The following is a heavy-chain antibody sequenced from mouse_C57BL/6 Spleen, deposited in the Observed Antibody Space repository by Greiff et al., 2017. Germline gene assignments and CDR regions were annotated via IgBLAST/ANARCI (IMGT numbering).Heavy chain of an antibody. CDR2: IYPGSGST. CDR1: GYTFTSYW. D-gene: IGHD2-12*01. CDR3: ARSGFEYDGKGYFDV. V-gene: IGHV1-55*01. J-gene: IGHJ1*03. Sequence: QVQLQQPGAELVKPGASVKMSCKASGYTFTSYWITWVKQRPGQGLEWIGDIYPGSGSTNYNEKFKSKATLTVDTSSSTAYMQISRLTSEDSAVYYCARSGFEYDGKGYFDVWGTGTTVTVSS.